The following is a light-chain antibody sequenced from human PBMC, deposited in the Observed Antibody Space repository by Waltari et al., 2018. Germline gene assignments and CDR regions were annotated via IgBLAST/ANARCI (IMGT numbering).Light chain of an antibody. J-gene: IGLJ2*01. V-gene: IGLV2-14*01. CDR3: SSYTSSSTLV. CDR2: EVS. CDR1: SSDCGGYNY. Sequence: QSALTQPASVSGSPGQSITISCTGTSSDCGGYNYVAWYQQHPGKAPKLMIYEVSNRPSGVSNLFSGSKSGNTASLTISGLQAEDEADYYCSSYTSSSTLVFGGGTKLTVL.